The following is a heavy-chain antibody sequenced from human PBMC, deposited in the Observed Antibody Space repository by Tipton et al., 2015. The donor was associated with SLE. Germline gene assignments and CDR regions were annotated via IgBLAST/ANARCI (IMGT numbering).Heavy chain of an antibody. CDR3: ARDLVNHYDSSGVSDY. Sequence: TLSLTCTVSGGSISSSIDFGGWIRQPPGKGLEWIGSMFYSGRTYYNPSLKSRVSISVDTSKNQFFLKLSSVTAADTAVYYCARDLVNHYDSSGVSDYWGQGTQVTVSS. V-gene: IGHV4-39*07. D-gene: IGHD3-22*01. J-gene: IGHJ4*02. CDR2: MFYSGRT. CDR1: GGSISSSIDF.